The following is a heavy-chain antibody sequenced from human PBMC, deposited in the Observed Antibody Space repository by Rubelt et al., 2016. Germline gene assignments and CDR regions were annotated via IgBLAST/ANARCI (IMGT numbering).Heavy chain of an antibody. V-gene: IGHV3-13*01. D-gene: IGHD2/OR15-2a*01. CDR2: IGVAGDT. J-gene: IGHJ6*04. CDR3: AREYCDRSGCPGGLFLDV. Sequence: VQLVESGGGLVQPGGSLRLSCAASGFSFSSFWMHWVRQAPGKGLVWVSAIGVAGDTYYSDSVRGRFTISRENGRNSLFLQVDILNVVDTAIYHCAREYCDRSGCPGGLFLDVWGKGTTVTVSS. CDR1: GFSFSSFW.